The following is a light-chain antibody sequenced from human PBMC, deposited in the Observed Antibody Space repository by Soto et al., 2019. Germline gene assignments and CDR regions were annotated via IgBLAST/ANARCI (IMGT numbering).Light chain of an antibody. Sequence: QSVLTQPPSVSGAPGQRVTISCTGSSSNIGTGYDVHWYQQLPGTAPKLLINGKSNRPSGVPDRFSGSKSGTSASLAITGLQAEDEADYYCQSSDSSLSGSVFGGGTKLTVL. CDR1: SSNIGTGYD. J-gene: IGLJ2*01. CDR3: QSSDSSLSGSV. V-gene: IGLV1-40*01. CDR2: GKS.